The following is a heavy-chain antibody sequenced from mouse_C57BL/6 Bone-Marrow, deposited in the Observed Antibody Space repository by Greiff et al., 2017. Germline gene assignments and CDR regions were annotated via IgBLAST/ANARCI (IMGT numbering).Heavy chain of an antibody. J-gene: IGHJ2*01. D-gene: IGHD1-1*01. Sequence: VQLQQSGAELVKPGASVKLSCKASGYTFTSYWMQWVKQRPGQGLEWIGEIDPSDSYTNYNQKFKGKATLTVETSSSTAYMQLSSLTSEDSAVYYCARSKTVVPFDYWGQGTTLTVSS. CDR3: ARSKTVVPFDY. V-gene: IGHV1-50*01. CDR1: GYTFTSYW. CDR2: IDPSDSYT.